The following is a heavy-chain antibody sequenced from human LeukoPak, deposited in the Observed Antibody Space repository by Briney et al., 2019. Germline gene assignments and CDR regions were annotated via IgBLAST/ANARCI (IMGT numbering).Heavy chain of an antibody. CDR1: GFTVSSNY. Sequence: PGGSLRLSCAASGFTVSSNYMSWVRQAPGKGLEWVSVIYSGGSTYYADSVKGRFTISRDDSKNTLYLQMNSLRAEGTAVYYCARNYGGARGAFDIWGQGTMVTVSS. CDR2: IYSGGST. CDR3: ARNYGGARGAFDI. V-gene: IGHV3-53*01. J-gene: IGHJ3*02. D-gene: IGHD4/OR15-4a*01.